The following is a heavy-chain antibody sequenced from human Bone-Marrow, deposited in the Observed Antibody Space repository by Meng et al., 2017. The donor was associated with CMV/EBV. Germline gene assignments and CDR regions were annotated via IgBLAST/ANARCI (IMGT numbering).Heavy chain of an antibody. J-gene: IGHJ5*02. D-gene: IGHD1-1*01. CDR3: ARDRSEELDP. CDR1: CFNFRNYG. Sequence: LSCAASCFNFRNYGLHWVRQAPDKGLSWVAFIRSGGSNEDYADSVNGRFTISRDNSKNMLFLQMRSLRTEDTGIFYCARDRSEELDPWGQGTLVTVSS. V-gene: IGHV3-30*02. CDR2: IRSGGSNE.